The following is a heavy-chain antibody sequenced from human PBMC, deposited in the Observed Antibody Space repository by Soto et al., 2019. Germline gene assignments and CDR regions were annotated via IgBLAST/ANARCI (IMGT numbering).Heavy chain of an antibody. V-gene: IGHV3-21*01. Sequence: GGSLRLSCAASVFTFSSYSMNWFRQAPGKGLEWVSSISSSGSYIYYADSVKGRFTISRDNAKNSLYLQMNSLRAEDTAVYYCARDLGYSSSLGEFDHWGQGTRVTVSS. CDR3: ARDLGYSSSLGEFDH. CDR2: ISSSGSYI. D-gene: IGHD6-6*01. CDR1: VFTFSSYS. J-gene: IGHJ5*02.